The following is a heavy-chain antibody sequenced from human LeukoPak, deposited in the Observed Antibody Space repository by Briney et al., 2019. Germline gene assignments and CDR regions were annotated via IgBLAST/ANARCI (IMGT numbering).Heavy chain of an antibody. CDR2: INPNSGGT. V-gene: IGHV1-2*02. J-gene: IGHJ5*02. D-gene: IGHD3-22*01. Sequence: ASVKVSCKASGYTFTGYYMHWVRQAPGQGLGWMGWINPNSGGTNYAQKFQGRVTMTRDTSISTAYMELSRLRSDDTAVYYCARVATMIVVVTGHWFDPWGQGTLVTVSS. CDR3: ARVATMIVVVTGHWFDP. CDR1: GYTFTGYY.